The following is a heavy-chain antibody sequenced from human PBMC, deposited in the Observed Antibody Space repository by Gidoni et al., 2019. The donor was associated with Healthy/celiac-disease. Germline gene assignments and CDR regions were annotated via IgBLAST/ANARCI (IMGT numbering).Heavy chain of an antibody. CDR1: GFTFSSYD. J-gene: IGHJ6*02. CDR3: ARGGITMIGYGMDV. CDR2: IVTAGDT. D-gene: IGHD3-22*01. Sequence: EVQLVESGGGLVQPGGSLRLSCAASGFTFSSYDMHWVRQATGKGLEWVSAIVTAGDTYYPGSVKGRFTISRENAKNSLYLQMNSLRAGDTAVYYCARGGITMIGYGMDVWGQGTTVTVSS. V-gene: IGHV3-13*04.